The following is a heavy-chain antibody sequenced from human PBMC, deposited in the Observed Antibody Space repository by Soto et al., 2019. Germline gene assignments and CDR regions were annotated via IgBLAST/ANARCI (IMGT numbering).Heavy chain of an antibody. V-gene: IGHV3-64D*08. J-gene: IGHJ4*02. D-gene: IGHD5-18*01. Sequence: GGSLRLSCSASGFTFSSYAMHWVRQAPGKGLEYVSAISSNGGSTHYADSVKGRFTISRDNSKNTLYLQMSSLRAEDTAVYYCVKIAVDTAMVTWGQGTLVTVSS. CDR3: VKIAVDTAMVT. CDR2: ISSNGGST. CDR1: GFTFSSYA.